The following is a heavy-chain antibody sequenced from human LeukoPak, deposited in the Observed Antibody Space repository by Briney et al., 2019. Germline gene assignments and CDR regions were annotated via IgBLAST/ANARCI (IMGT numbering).Heavy chain of an antibody. CDR3: ARHQYYYDSSGNYGWFDS. V-gene: IGHV5-51*01. CDR1: GFNFTAYW. Sequence: GESLKISCKGSGFNFTAYWIAWVRQMPGKGLEWMGISHPINSDTKYSPSFQGQVTISADKSSSTAYLKRNSLKASDTAMYYCARHQYYYDSSGNYGWFDSWGQGTLVTVSS. J-gene: IGHJ5*01. CDR2: SHPINSDT. D-gene: IGHD3-22*01.